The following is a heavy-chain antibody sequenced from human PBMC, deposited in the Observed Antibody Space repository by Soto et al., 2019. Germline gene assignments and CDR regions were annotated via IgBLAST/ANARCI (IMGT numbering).Heavy chain of an antibody. V-gene: IGHV4-39*01. J-gene: IGHJ4*02. CDR2: IYYSGST. CDR3: ARHDMVATKIDY. Sequence: SETLSLTCTVSGGSISSSSYYWGWIRQPPGKGLEWIGSIYYSGSTYYNPSLKSRVTISVDTSKNQFSLKLSSVTAADTAVYYCARHDMVATKIDYWGQGTLVTVSS. D-gene: IGHD5-12*01. CDR1: GGSISSSSYY.